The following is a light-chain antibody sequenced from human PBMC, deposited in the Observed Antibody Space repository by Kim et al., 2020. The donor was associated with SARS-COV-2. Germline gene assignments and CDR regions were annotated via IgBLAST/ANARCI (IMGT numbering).Light chain of an antibody. CDR2: DDS. CDR1: SSDAGGSYL. Sequence: GQSSTISSSGTSSDAGGSYLVASYQKHPGEEPKSMIYDDSTRRSGVSNRCSGAKSGDKASLTISGLQDVDEADDYCCSYAGSSTFTFGGGTKVTVL. CDR3: CSYAGSSTFT. J-gene: IGLJ2*01. V-gene: IGLV2-23*02.